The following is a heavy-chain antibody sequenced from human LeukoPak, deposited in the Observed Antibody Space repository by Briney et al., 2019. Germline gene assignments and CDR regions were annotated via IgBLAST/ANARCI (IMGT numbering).Heavy chain of an antibody. CDR3: ANPGGIVVVPAANDAFDI. Sequence: PGGSLRLSCAASGFTFSNFGMHWVRQAPGKGLEWVAFIRYDGSNKYYADSVKGRFTISRDNSKNTLYLQMNSLRAEDTAVYYCANPGGIVVVPAANDAFDIWGQGTMVTVSS. CDR1: GFTFSNFG. D-gene: IGHD2-2*01. J-gene: IGHJ3*02. CDR2: IRYDGSNK. V-gene: IGHV3-30*02.